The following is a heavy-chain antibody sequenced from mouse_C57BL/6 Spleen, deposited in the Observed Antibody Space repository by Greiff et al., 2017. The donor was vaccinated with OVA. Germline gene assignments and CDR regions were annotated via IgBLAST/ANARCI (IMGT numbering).Heavy chain of an antibody. Sequence: VKLVESGPELVKPGASVKISCKASGYAFSSSWMNWVKQRPGKGLEWIGRIYPGDGDTNYNGKFKGKATLTADKSSSTAYMQLSSLTSEDSAVYFCARSEPYSNSYYFDYWGQGTTLTVSS. CDR3: ARSEPYSNSYYFDY. J-gene: IGHJ2*01. CDR2: IYPGDGDT. D-gene: IGHD2-5*01. CDR1: GYAFSSSW. V-gene: IGHV1-82*01.